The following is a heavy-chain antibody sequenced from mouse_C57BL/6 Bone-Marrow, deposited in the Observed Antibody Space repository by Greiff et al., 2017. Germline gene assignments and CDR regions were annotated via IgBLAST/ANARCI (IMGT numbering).Heavy chain of an antibody. CDR3: ANYYGSSYWYFDV. V-gene: IGHV1-53*01. Sequence: VQLQQSGTELVKPGASVKLSCKASGYTFTSYWMHWVKQRPGQGLEWIGNINPSNGGTNYNEKFKSKATLTVDKSSSTAYMQLSSLTSEDSAVYYCANYYGSSYWYFDVWGTGTTVTVSS. D-gene: IGHD1-1*01. J-gene: IGHJ1*03. CDR1: GYTFTSYW. CDR2: INPSNGGT.